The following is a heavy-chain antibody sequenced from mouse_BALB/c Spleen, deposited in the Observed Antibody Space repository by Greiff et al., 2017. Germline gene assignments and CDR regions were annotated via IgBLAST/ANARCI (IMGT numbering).Heavy chain of an antibody. CDR3: ARSTLLRPAWFAY. Sequence: EVKLVESGGGLVKPGGSLKLSCAASGFTFSSYAMSWVRQSPEKRLEWVAEISSGGSYTYYPDTVTGRFTISRDNPKNTLFLQMTSLRSEDTAMYYCARSTLLRPAWFAYWGQGTLVTVSA. CDR1: GFTFSSYA. CDR2: ISSGGSYT. V-gene: IGHV5-9-4*01. D-gene: IGHD1-2*01. J-gene: IGHJ3*01.